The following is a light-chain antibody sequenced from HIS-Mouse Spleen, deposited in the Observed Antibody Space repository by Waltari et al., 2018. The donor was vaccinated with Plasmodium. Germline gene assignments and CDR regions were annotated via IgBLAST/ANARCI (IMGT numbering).Light chain of an antibody. CDR3: AAWDDSLSGV. Sequence: QSVLTQPPSASGIPGQRVTISCSGSSSNIGSNYVSWYQQLPGTAPKLLIYRNNQRPSGVPDRFSGSKSGTSASLAISGLRSEDEADYYCAAWDDSLSGVFGGGTKLTVL. CDR2: RNN. J-gene: IGLJ3*02. V-gene: IGLV1-47*01. CDR1: SSNIGSNY.